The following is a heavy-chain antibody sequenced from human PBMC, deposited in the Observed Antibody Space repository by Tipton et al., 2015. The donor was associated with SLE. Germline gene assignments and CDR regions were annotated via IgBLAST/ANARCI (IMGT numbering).Heavy chain of an antibody. J-gene: IGHJ3*02. CDR3: ARVGISGTAGPTDFDI. Sequence: GLVKPSETLSLTCTVSGGSISSHYWSWIRQPPGKGLEWIGYIYYSGSTNYNPSLKSRVSMSLDTSKNQMSLKLNSVTAADTAVYYCARVGISGTAGPTDFDIWGQGTMVIVSS. CDR1: GGSISSHY. V-gene: IGHV4-59*11. CDR2: IYYSGST. D-gene: IGHD1-20*01.